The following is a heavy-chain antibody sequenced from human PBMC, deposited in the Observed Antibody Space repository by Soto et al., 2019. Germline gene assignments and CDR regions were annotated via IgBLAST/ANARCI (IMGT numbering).Heavy chain of an antibody. CDR2: ISCYNGHT. CDR1: GYSFSSHG. V-gene: IGHV1-18*01. CDR3: ARDASGLAAASPSIYFHVLDC. Sequence: QGQLVQSGAEVKKPGASVKVSCKASGYSFSSHGIGWVRQAPGQGLEWVGWISCYNGHTNYIQRLQGRVTMTTDTSTSTAYMELRGLRSDDTGVYYCARDASGLAAASPSIYFHVLDCRGKGTKVTVSA. J-gene: IGHJ6*04. D-gene: IGHD2-15*01.